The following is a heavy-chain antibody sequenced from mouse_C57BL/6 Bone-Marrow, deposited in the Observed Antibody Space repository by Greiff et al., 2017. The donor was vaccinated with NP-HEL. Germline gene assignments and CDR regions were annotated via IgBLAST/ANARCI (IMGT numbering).Heavy chain of an antibody. Sequence: VQLKQSGPELVKPGASVKISCKASGYTFTDYYMNWVKQSHGKSLEWIGDINPNNGGTSYNQKFKGKATLTVDKSSSTAYMELRSLTSEDSAVYYCATFITTAVYYFDYWGQGTTLTVSS. V-gene: IGHV1-26*01. CDR1: GYTFTDYY. J-gene: IGHJ2*01. CDR3: ATFITTAVYYFDY. CDR2: INPNNGGT. D-gene: IGHD1-1*01.